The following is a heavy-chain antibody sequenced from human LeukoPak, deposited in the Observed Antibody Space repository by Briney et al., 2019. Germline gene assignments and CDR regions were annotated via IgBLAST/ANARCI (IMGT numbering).Heavy chain of an antibody. CDR1: GYTFTGSY. CDR3: ARNYGDYMLNWFDP. V-gene: IGHV1-2*02. D-gene: IGHD4-17*01. CDR2: INPNSGGT. J-gene: IGHJ5*02. Sequence: ASVKVSCKASGYTFTGSYMHWVRQAPGQGLEWMGWINPNSGGTNYAQKFQGRVTMTRDTSISTAYTELSRLRSDDTAVYYCARNYGDYMLNWFDPWGQGALVTVSS.